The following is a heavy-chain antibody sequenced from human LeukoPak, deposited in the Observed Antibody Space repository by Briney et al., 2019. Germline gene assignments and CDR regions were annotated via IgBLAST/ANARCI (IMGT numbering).Heavy chain of an antibody. CDR3: ARDYSGSYTH. J-gene: IGHJ4*02. Sequence: ASVKVSCKASGYSFTDYYIHCARQAPGQGLEWVGLIHPKSGDTFYAQKFRGRVTMTRDTSINTVYMELDRLTSDDTAVFYCARDYSGSYTHWAQGTLVTVSS. D-gene: IGHD1-26*01. CDR2: IHPKSGDT. V-gene: IGHV1-2*06. CDR1: GYSFTDYY.